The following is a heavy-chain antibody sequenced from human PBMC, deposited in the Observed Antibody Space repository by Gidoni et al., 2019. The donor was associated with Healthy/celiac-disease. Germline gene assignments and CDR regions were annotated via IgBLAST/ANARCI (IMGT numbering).Heavy chain of an antibody. D-gene: IGHD6-13*01. CDR2: IKQDGSGK. J-gene: IGHJ4*02. Sequence: EVVLVESGGGLVQPGGSLRLSCAASGFTFSNYWMYWVRQAPGQGLEWVASIKQDGSGKYYVDSVKGRFTISRDNAKNSLYLQINSLRAEDTAVYYCARSGVAAGNAAVDYWGQGTLVTVSS. CDR1: GFTFSNYW. CDR3: ARSGVAAGNAAVDY. V-gene: IGHV3-7*01.